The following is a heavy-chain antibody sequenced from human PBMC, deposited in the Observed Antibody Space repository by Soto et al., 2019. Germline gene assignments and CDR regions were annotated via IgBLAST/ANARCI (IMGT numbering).Heavy chain of an antibody. D-gene: IGHD1-26*01. Sequence: ASVKVSCKASGYTFTGHYIHWVRQAPEQGPEWMGEVGPESGATRYAEKFQGRVTMTLDTSITTVYMELKNLSPDDTAVYYCGRGRSGQIVVFYWGQGTPVTVSS. CDR3: GRGRSGQIVVFY. J-gene: IGHJ4*02. CDR1: GYTFTGHY. CDR2: VGPESGAT. V-gene: IGHV1-2*02.